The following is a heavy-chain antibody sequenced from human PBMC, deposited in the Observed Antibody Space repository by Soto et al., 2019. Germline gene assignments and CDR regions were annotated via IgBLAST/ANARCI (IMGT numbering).Heavy chain of an antibody. J-gene: IGHJ6*02. D-gene: IGHD2-2*01. Sequence: QVQLVQSGAEVKKPGSSVKVSCKASGGTFSSYAISWVRQAPGQGLEWMGGIIPISETTNYAQKFQGRVTITADESKSTAYMELSSLRCEDTAVYYCARSQGSSTSLEIYYYYYYGMDVWGQGTTVTVSS. CDR1: GGTFSSYA. V-gene: IGHV1-69*01. CDR2: IIPISETT. CDR3: ARSQGSSTSLEIYYYYYYGMDV.